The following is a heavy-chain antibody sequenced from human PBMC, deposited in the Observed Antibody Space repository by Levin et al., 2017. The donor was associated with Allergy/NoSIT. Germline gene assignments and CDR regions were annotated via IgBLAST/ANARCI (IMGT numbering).Heavy chain of an antibody. CDR2: IIPIFGTA. V-gene: IGHV1-69*01. J-gene: IGHJ5*02. CDR1: GGTFSSYA. Sequence: PGESLKISCKASGGTFSSYAISWVRQAPGQGLEWMGGIIPIFGTANYAQKFQGRVTITADESTSTAYMELSSLRSEDTAVYYCASGFVPGAHCSGGSCYTTWGQGTLVTVSS. CDR3: ASGFVPGAHCSGGSCYTT. D-gene: IGHD2-15*01.